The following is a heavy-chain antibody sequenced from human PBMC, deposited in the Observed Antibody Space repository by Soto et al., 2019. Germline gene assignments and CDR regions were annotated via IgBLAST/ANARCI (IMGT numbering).Heavy chain of an antibody. V-gene: IGHV4-30-2*01. CDR3: ARVGFWRGYRMGEFDY. Sequence: PSETLSLTXAVSGGSISSGGYSWSWIRQPPGKGLEWIGYIYHSGSTYYNPSLKSRVTISVDRSKNQFSLKLSSVTAADTAVYYCARVGFWRGYRMGEFDYWGQGTLDTVS. CDR1: GGSISSGGYS. D-gene: IGHD3-3*01. CDR2: IYHSGST. J-gene: IGHJ4*02.